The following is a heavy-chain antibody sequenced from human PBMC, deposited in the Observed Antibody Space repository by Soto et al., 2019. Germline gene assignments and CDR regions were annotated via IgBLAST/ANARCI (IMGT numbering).Heavy chain of an antibody. J-gene: IGHJ4*02. Sequence: PGGSLRLSCAASGFTFSSYATSWVRQAPGKGLEWVSAIGGSGGSTYYADSVKGRFTISRDNSKNTLYLQMNSLRAEDTAVYYCAKEGSGWYGGEGYFDYWGQGTLVTVSS. V-gene: IGHV3-23*01. CDR3: AKEGSGWYGGEGYFDY. CDR1: GFTFSSYA. D-gene: IGHD6-19*01. CDR2: IGGSGGST.